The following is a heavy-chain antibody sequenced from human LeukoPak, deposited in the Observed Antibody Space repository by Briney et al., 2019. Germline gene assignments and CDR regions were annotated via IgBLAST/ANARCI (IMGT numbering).Heavy chain of an antibody. J-gene: IGHJ4*02. V-gene: IGHV5-51*01. Sequence: GESLQISCKGSGYSFTSYWIGWVRQMPGKGVVWMGIIYPGDSDTRYSPSFQGQVTILADKSISTAYLQWSSLKASDTAMYYCARLPSGSPRYYFDYWGQGTLVTVSS. D-gene: IGHD3-10*01. CDR3: ARLPSGSPRYYFDY. CDR1: GYSFTSYW. CDR2: IYPGDSDT.